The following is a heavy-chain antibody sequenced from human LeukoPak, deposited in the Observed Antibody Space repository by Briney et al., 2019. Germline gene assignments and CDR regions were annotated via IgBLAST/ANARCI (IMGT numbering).Heavy chain of an antibody. CDR3: VRDSREYQVGTILRGDY. D-gene: IGHD5-12*01. J-gene: IGHJ4*02. Sequence: PGGSLRLSCAASGFTFESYTIHWVRQAPREGLEWVAIISYDGSNEYYADSVKGRFTISRDNSKNTLYLQMNSLRAEDTAVYYCVRDSREYQVGTILRGDYWGQGTLVTVSS. V-gene: IGHV3-30*04. CDR2: ISYDGSNE. CDR1: GFTFESYT.